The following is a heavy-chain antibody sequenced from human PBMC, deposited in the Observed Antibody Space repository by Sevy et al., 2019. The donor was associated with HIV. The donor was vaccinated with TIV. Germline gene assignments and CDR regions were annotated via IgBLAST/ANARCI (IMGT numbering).Heavy chain of an antibody. Sequence: AEILSLTCSVSGGSISSYFWTWVRQSPGKGLERIGNIYFTGNTDYSPALKSRVILSLDTSKSQFSLTLKSVTAADTAIYFCARDSTSRPRVLDYWGQGTLVHVSS. J-gene: IGHJ4*02. CDR2: IYFTGNT. CDR3: ARDSTSRPRVLDY. D-gene: IGHD6-6*01. CDR1: GGSISSYF. V-gene: IGHV4-59*01.